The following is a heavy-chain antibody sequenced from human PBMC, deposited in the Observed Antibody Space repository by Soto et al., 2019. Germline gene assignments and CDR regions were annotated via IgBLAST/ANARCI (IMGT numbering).Heavy chain of an antibody. J-gene: IGHJ4*02. CDR3: ARGGYSGYAPKYYFDY. V-gene: IGHV1-2*04. CDR1: GYTFTGYY. D-gene: IGHD5-12*01. CDR2: INPNSGGT. Sequence: ASVKVSCKASGYTFTGYYMHWVRQAPGQGLEWMGWINPNSGGTNYAQKFQSWVTMTRDTSISTAYMELSRLRSDDTAVYYCARGGYSGYAPKYYFDYGGQGTLVTVSS.